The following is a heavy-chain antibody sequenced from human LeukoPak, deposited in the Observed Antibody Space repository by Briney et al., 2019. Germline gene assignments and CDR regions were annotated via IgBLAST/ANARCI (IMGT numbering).Heavy chain of an antibody. J-gene: IGHJ4*02. CDR3: AKANGLQLALG. CDR1: GYSISSGYY. V-gene: IGHV4-38-2*02. D-gene: IGHD6-13*01. Sequence: SETLSLTCTVSGYSISSGYYWGWIRQPPGKGLEWIGSIYHSGYTKYNHSLKSRVTISVDTSMNQFSLKLTSVTAADTAVYYCAKANGLQLALGWGQGTLVTVSS. CDR2: IYHSGYT.